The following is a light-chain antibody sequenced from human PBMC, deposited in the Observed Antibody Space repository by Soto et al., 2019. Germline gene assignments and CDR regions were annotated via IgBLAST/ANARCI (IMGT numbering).Light chain of an antibody. Sequence: EIQITQSPSTLSASVGDTVTITCRASQGVGDWVAWYQQKPGKAPKVLIYKASSLHSGVPSRFSGSGYGTEFSLTIGSLQPDDIATYYCQQYDAFSTFGQGTKVEIK. CDR3: QQYDAFST. CDR1: QGVGDW. V-gene: IGKV1-5*03. J-gene: IGKJ2*01. CDR2: KAS.